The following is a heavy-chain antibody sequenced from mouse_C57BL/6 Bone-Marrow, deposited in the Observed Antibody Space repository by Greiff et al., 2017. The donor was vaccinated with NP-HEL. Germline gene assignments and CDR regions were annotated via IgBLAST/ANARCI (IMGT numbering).Heavy chain of an antibody. V-gene: IGHV7-1*01. Sequence: EVHLVESGGGLVQSGRSLRLSCATSGFTFSDFYMEWVRQAPGKGLEWIAASRNKANDYTTEYSASVKGRFIVSRDTSQSILYLQMNALRAEDTAIYYCARDAGSSPFAYWGQGTLVTVSA. CDR1: GFTFSDFY. CDR2: SRNKANDYTT. J-gene: IGHJ3*01. D-gene: IGHD1-1*01. CDR3: ARDAGSSPFAY.